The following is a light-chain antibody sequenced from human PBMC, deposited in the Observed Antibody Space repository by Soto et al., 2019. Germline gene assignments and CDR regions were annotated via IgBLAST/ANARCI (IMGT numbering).Light chain of an antibody. CDR2: GAS. Sequence: ELVMTQSPATLSVSPGERATLSCRASQSVNSNLAWYQQRPGQAPRLLIYGASTRATGIPVRFSGSGSGTVFTLTIGSLEPEDSAVYYCQQRKNWPPITFGQGTRLEIK. CDR1: QSVNSN. V-gene: IGKV3-15*01. CDR3: QQRKNWPPIT. J-gene: IGKJ5*01.